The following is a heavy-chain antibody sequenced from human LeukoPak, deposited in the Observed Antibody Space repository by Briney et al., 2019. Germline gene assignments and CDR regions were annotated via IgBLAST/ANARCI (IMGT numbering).Heavy chain of an antibody. J-gene: IGHJ4*02. CDR2: IYPGGSET. CDR3: ARASRDGYNQNFDH. CDR1: GYRFTSYW. Sequence: PGGSLKISCKGSGYRFTSYWNAWVRQRPGKGLEWMGIIYPGGSETRYDPSFQGQVTISADRSTSTAYLQWSSLRASDTAMYYCARASRDGYNQNFDHWGQGTLITVSS. V-gene: IGHV5-51*01. D-gene: IGHD5-24*01.